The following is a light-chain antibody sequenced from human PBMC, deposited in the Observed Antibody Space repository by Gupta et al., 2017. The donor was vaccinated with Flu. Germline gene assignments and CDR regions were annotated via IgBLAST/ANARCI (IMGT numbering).Light chain of an antibody. Sequence: QSVLTQPPSVSAAPGQKVTISCSESSSNIGNNYVSWYQQLPGTAPKLLIYDNNKRPSGIPDRFSGSKSGTSTTLGITGLQTGDEADYYCGTWDSSLSAWVFGGGTKLTVL. J-gene: IGLJ3*02. CDR1: SSNIGNNY. V-gene: IGLV1-51*01. CDR2: DNN. CDR3: GTWDSSLSAWV.